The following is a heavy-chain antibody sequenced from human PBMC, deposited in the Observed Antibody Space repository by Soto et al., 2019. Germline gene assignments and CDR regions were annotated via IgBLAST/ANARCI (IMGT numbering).Heavy chain of an antibody. V-gene: IGHV1-69*02. CDR1: GGTFSSYT. CDR2: IIPILGIA. J-gene: IGHJ3*02. D-gene: IGHD3-3*01. Sequence: GASVKVSCKASGGTFSSYTISWVRQAPGQGLEWMGRIIPILGIANYAQKFQGRVTITADKSTSTAYMELSSLRSEGTAVYYCARSRRTNKRFLEWPDAFDIWGQGTMVTVSS. CDR3: ARSRRTNKRFLEWPDAFDI.